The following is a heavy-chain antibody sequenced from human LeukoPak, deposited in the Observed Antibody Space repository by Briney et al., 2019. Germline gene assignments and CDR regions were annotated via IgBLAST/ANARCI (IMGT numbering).Heavy chain of an antibody. Sequence: GGSLRLSCAASGFTFSSYNMAWVRQAPGKGLEWVSAIGGSDGGTHYADSVRGRFTISRDNSKNTMYLQMNSLRAEDTAVYFCARESHQWQIHVDSWGQGTLVCVSS. CDR3: ARESHQWQIHVDS. CDR2: IGGSDGGT. V-gene: IGHV3-23*01. D-gene: IGHD5-18*01. J-gene: IGHJ4*02. CDR1: GFTFSSYN.